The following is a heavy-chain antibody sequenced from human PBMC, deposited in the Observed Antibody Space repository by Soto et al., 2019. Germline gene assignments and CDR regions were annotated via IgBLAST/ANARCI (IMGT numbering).Heavy chain of an antibody. J-gene: IGHJ5*01. Sequence: EVQLLESGGNLVQPGGSLRLSCAASGFTFSSYAMTWGRQAPGKGLEWVSAVSGRGGSTYYIDSVKGRFTISRDNSKNVLHLQMSSLRADDTAVYDCAKETSTWGTFDSWGQGTLVTVSS. CDR1: GFTFSSYA. CDR2: VSGRGGST. V-gene: IGHV3-23*01. D-gene: IGHD2-2*01. CDR3: AKETSTWGTFDS.